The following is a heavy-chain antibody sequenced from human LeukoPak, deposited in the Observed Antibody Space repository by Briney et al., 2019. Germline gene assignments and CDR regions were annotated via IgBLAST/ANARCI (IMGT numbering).Heavy chain of an antibody. J-gene: IGHJ6*02. V-gene: IGHV3-66*04. CDR1: GFTVSNNY. D-gene: IGHD1-26*01. CDR3: ARHVGATIEYYYYYGMDV. Sequence: GGSLRLSCAVSGFTVSNNYMTWVRQAPGKGLEWLSIMYGGGLTYYADSVKGRFTISRATSNNTVYLQMNSLRAEDTAIYYCARHVGATIEYYYYYGMDVWGQGTTVTVSS. CDR2: MYGGGLT.